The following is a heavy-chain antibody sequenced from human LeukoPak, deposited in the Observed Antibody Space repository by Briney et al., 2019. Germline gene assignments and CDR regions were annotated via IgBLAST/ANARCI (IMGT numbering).Heavy chain of an antibody. CDR2: INTNTGNP. D-gene: IGHD3-10*01. Sequence: GASVKVSCKASGYTFTSYAMNWVRQAPGQGLEWMGWINTNTGNPTYAQGFTGWFVFSLDTPVSTAYLQISSLKAEDTAVYYCARVPMVPIGSAWFDPWGQGTLVTVSS. V-gene: IGHV7-4-1*02. CDR3: ARVPMVPIGSAWFDP. J-gene: IGHJ5*02. CDR1: GYTFTSYA.